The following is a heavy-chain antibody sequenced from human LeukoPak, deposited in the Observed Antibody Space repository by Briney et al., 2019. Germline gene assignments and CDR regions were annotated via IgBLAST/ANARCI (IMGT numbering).Heavy chain of an antibody. CDR2: IAASGIST. D-gene: IGHD6-19*01. CDR3: AKRQQWLPFDY. CDR1: GFPFTNYA. Sequence: PGGSLRLSCAASGFPFTNYAMSWVRRAPGKGLEWVSSIAASGISTYYADSVKGRFTISRDNPKSTLYLQMNSLRAEDTAVYYCAKRQQWLPFDYWGQGTLVTVSS. V-gene: IGHV3-23*01. J-gene: IGHJ4*02.